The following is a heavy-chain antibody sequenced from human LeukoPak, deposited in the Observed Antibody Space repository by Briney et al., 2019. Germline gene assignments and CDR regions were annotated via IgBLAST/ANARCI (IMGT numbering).Heavy chain of an antibody. CDR1: GFTFSSCG. CDR3: ATETIGRHYDY. V-gene: IGHV3-21*01. D-gene: IGHD1-14*01. Sequence: GGSLRLSCAASGFTFSSCGFNWVRQAPGKGLEWVSSIGPTGTDRYYADSVRVRFTISRDNAKNSMYLQMDSLRDEDTAVYYCATETIGRHYDYWGQGTLLTVSS. CDR2: IGPTGTDR. J-gene: IGHJ4*02.